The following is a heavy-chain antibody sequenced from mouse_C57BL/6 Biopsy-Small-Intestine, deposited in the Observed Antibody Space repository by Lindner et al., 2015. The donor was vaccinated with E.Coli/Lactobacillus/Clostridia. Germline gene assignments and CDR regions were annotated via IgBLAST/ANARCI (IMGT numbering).Heavy chain of an antibody. Sequence: VQLQESGPELVKPGASVKMSCKASGYTFTSYVINWVKQKPGQGLEWIGYINPYNDDTKYNENFKGKATLTSDESSTTAYMDLSGLTSEDSAVYYCARIGGIYYGDYWGQGTLVTVSA. CDR3: ARIGGIYYGDY. CDR1: GYTFTSYV. D-gene: IGHD2-13*01. CDR2: INPYNDDT. V-gene: IGHV1-14*01. J-gene: IGHJ3*01.